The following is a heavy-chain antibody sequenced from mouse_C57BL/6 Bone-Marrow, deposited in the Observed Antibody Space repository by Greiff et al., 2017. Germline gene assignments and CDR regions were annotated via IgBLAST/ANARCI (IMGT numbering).Heavy chain of an antibody. V-gene: IGHV1-55*01. CDR1: GYTFTSYW. CDR3: AGSKITTRPHWCFDV. CDR2: IYPGSGST. J-gene: IGHJ1*03. D-gene: IGHD2-4*01. Sequence: QVQLKQPGAELVKPGASVKMSCKASGYTFTSYWITWVKQRPGQGLEWIGDIYPGSGSTNYNEKFKSKATLTVDTSSSTAYMQLSSLTSEDSAVYYCAGSKITTRPHWCFDVWGTGTTVTVSS.